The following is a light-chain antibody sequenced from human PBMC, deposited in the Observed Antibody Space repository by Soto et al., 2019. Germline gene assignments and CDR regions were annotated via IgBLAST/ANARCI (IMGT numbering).Light chain of an antibody. Sequence: VLTQSPATLSLSPGERATLSCGASQSVGSTNLAWYQQKPGLAPRILIYDASSRATGIPDRFSGSGSGTDFTLTISRLEPEDFAVYHCQQYGSSPFTFGPGTKVDIK. CDR3: QQYGSSPFT. V-gene: IGKV3D-20*01. CDR1: QSVGSTN. J-gene: IGKJ3*01. CDR2: DAS.